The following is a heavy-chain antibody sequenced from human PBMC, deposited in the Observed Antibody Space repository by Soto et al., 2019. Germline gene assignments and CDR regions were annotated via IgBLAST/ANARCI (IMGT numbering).Heavy chain of an antibody. CDR2: IYYSGST. J-gene: IGHJ2*01. CDR3: ASQAHYYGSGSPPNWYFDL. V-gene: IGHV4-30-4*01. D-gene: IGHD3-10*01. CDR1: GGSISSGDCY. Sequence: SETLSLTCTVSGGSISSGDCYWSWIRQPPGKGLEWIGYIYYSGSTYYNPSLKSRVTISIDTSKNQFSLKLSSVTAADTAVYYCASQAHYYGSGSPPNWYFDLWGRGTLVTVPS.